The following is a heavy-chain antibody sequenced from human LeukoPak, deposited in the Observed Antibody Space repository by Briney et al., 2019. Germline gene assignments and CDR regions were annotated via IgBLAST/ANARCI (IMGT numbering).Heavy chain of an antibody. J-gene: IGHJ4*02. CDR2: INHSGST. CDR3: ARLEDEYYFDY. CDR1: GGSFSGYY. D-gene: IGHD5-24*01. Sequence: PSETLSLTCAVYGGSFSGYYWSWIRQPPGKGLEWIGEINHSGSTNYNPSLKSRVTISVDTSKNQFSLKLSSVTAADTAVYYCARLEDEYYFDYWGQGTLVTVSS. V-gene: IGHV4-34*01.